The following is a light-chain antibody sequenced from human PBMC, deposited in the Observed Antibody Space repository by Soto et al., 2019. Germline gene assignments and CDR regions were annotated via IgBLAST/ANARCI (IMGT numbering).Light chain of an antibody. V-gene: IGKV3-15*01. J-gene: IGKJ4*01. Sequence: EIVLTQSPATLSVSQGERATLSCRASESVSNNLAWYQQKPGQPPRLLIFGASARATGIPARFSGSGSGTEFTLIISSLQSEDFAVYYCQQYNKWPLTFGGGTKVEIK. CDR3: QQYNKWPLT. CDR1: ESVSNN. CDR2: GAS.